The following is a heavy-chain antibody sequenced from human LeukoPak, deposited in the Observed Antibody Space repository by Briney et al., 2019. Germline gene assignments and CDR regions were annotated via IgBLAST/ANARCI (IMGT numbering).Heavy chain of an antibody. CDR1: GGSISSGDYY. J-gene: IGHJ3*02. D-gene: IGHD3-22*01. CDR2: IYTSG. V-gene: IGHV4-61*02. Sequence: PSQTLSLTCTVSGGSISSGDYYWSWIRQPAGKGLEWIGRIYTSGSTNTNYNPSLKSRVTISLDTSNNQFSLKLSSLTAADTAVYYCAGPYDSSGYYYNDAFDIWGQGTMVTVSS. CDR3: AGPYDSSGYYYNDAFDI.